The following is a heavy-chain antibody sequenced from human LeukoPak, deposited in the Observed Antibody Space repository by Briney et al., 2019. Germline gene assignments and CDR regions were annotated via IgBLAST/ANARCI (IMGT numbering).Heavy chain of an antibody. Sequence: ASVKVSCKGSGYTFTGCYMHWVRQAPGQGLEWMGWSNPNSGGTNYAQKFQGRVTMTSDTSISTAYMELSRLRSDDTAVYYCARDRGSGSPAGGYWGQGTLVTVSS. CDR1: GYTFTGCY. J-gene: IGHJ4*02. V-gene: IGHV1-2*02. CDR2: SNPNSGGT. D-gene: IGHD1-26*01. CDR3: ARDRGSGSPAGGY.